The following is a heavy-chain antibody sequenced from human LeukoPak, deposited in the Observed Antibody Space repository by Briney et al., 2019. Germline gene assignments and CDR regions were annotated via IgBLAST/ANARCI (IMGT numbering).Heavy chain of an antibody. CDR1: SGSLSSSGYY. V-gene: IGHV4-39*01. Sequence: SETLSLTCAVSSGSLSSSGYYWGWIRQHPGKGLEWIGSIYYSGNTYYSSSLKSRVTISVDTSKNQFSLRLSSVTAADTAMYYCARRRSRHYFDYWGQGTLVTVSS. J-gene: IGHJ4*02. D-gene: IGHD1-26*01. CDR2: IYYSGNT. CDR3: ARRRSRHYFDY.